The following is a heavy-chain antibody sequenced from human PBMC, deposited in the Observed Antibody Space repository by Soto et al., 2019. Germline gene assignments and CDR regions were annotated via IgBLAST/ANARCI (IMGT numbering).Heavy chain of an antibody. V-gene: IGHV3-33*01. CDR1: GFPFRDYA. CDR2: LSYDGSEK. Sequence: PGGSLRLSCAASGFPFRDYAFHWVRQPPSKGLEWVAVLSYDGSEKYYGDSVKGRFTISRDNAKNMLYLQLSSLRAEDTAVYYCARGQLVNPGYYYGMDIWGQGTTVTVSS. D-gene: IGHD3-22*01. J-gene: IGHJ6*02. CDR3: ARGQLVNPGYYYGMDI.